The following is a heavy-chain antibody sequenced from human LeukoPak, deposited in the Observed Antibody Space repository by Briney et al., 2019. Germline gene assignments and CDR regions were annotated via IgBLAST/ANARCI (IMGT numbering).Heavy chain of an antibody. D-gene: IGHD6-19*01. Sequence: SETLSLTCTVSGGSISSGGYYWSWIRQHPGKGLEWIGYIYYSGSTYYNPSLKSRVTISVDTSKNQFSLKLSSVTAADTAVYYCATSIAVAGTALGYYFDYWGQGTLVTVSS. CDR1: GGSISSGGYY. V-gene: IGHV4-31*03. CDR3: ATSIAVAGTALGYYFDY. CDR2: IYYSGST. J-gene: IGHJ4*02.